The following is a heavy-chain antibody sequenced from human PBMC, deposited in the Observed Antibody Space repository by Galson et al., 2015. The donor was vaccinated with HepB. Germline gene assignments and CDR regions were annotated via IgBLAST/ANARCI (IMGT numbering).Heavy chain of an antibody. J-gene: IGHJ3*01. D-gene: IGHD3-10*01. Sequence: CAISGDSVSNNNAAWNWIRQSSSRGLEWLGRTFYRSKWYTDYAVSVKGRITINSDTSKNQFSQHLTSLSPEDTAVYYCARDMVRGGDDAFDVWGQGTMVTVSS. CDR2: TFYRSKWYT. V-gene: IGHV6-1*01. CDR1: GDSVSNNNAA. CDR3: ARDMVRGGDDAFDV.